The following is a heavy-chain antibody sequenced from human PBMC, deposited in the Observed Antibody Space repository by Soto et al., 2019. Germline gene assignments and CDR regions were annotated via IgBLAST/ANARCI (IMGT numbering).Heavy chain of an antibody. Sequence: PSETLSLTCTVSGGSISSYYWSWIRQPPGKGLEWIGYIYYSGSTNYNPSLKSRVTISVDTSKNQFSLKLSSVTAADTAVYYCARRVDIVATTYFDYWGQGTLVTVSS. CDR1: GGSISSYY. D-gene: IGHD5-12*01. CDR2: IYYSGST. J-gene: IGHJ4*02. V-gene: IGHV4-59*08. CDR3: ARRVDIVATTYFDY.